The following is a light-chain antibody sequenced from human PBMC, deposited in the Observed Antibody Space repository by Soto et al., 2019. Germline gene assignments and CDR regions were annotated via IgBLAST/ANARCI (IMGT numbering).Light chain of an antibody. CDR3: SSYAGSTTWV. V-gene: IGLV2-8*01. J-gene: IGLJ3*02. CDR2: EVN. Sequence: QSALTQPPSASGSPGQSVTISCTGTSSDVGGYNYVSWYQQHPGKAPKLIIYEVNKRPSGVTDRFSGSKSGNTASLTVSGLQAEDEADYYCSSYAGSTTWVFGGGTKLTVL. CDR1: SSDVGGYNY.